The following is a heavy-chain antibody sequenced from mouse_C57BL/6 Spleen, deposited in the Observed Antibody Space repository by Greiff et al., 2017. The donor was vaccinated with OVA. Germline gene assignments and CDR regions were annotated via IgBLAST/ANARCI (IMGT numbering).Heavy chain of an antibody. CDR3: ARQDDYDGGYFDV. D-gene: IGHD2-4*01. CDR1: GYAFTNYL. J-gene: IGHJ1*03. Sequence: VQLQESGAELVRPGTSVKVSCKASGYAFTNYLIEWVKQRPGQGLEWIGVINPGSGGTNYNEKFKGKATLTVDKSSSTAYMQLSSLTSEDSAVYFCARQDDYDGGYFDVWGTGTTVTVSS. V-gene: IGHV1-54*01. CDR2: INPGSGGT.